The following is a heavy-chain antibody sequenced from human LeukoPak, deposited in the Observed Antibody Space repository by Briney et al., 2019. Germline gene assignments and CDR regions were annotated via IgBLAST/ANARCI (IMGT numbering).Heavy chain of an antibody. V-gene: IGHV4-34*01. CDR3: ATYDSSGYYYDY. J-gene: IGHJ4*02. D-gene: IGHD3-22*01. CDR1: GGSFSGYY. Sequence: SETLSLTCAVYGGSFSGYYWSWIRQPPGKGLEWIGEINHRGSTNYNPSLKSRVTISVDTSKNQFSLKLSSVTAADTAVCYCATYDSSGYYYDYWGQGTLVTVSS. CDR2: INHRGST.